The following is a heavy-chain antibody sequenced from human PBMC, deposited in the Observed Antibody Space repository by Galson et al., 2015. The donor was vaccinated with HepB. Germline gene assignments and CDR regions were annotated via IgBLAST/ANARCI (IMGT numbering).Heavy chain of an antibody. CDR2: INCNGGST. CDR1: GFTFDDYG. V-gene: IGHV3-20*04. D-gene: IGHD3-10*01. CDR3: ARDFRSSFGERRLYFFHS. J-gene: IGHJ4*02. Sequence: SLRLSCAASGFTFDDYGMSWVRQAPGKGLEWVSCINCNGGSTGYADSVKGRFTISRDNAKNSLYLQMNSLRAEDTALYYCARDFRSSFGERRLYFFHSWGPGTLVTVSS.